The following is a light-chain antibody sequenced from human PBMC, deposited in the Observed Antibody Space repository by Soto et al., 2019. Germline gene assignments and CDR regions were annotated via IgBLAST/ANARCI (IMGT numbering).Light chain of an antibody. J-gene: IGKJ1*01. CDR3: QQYGSSRT. Sequence: EIVWTQSPGTLSLSPGERATLSCRASQSVSSSYLAWYQQKPGQAPRLLVYGASSRATGIPDRFSGSGSGTDFTLPISRLEPEDFAVYYCQQYGSSRTFGQGTKVEIK. CDR2: GAS. CDR1: QSVSSSY. V-gene: IGKV3-20*01.